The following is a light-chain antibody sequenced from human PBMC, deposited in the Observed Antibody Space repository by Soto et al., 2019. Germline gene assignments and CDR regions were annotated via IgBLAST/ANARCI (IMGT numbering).Light chain of an antibody. Sequence: QSALTQPPSASGSPGQSVTISCTGTNSDVGGYNYVSWYQQHPGKAPKLMIYDVTKRPSGVPDRFSGSKSGNTASLTVSGLQADDEADYFCSSYADNNNVVFGGGTKLTVL. CDR1: NSDVGGYNY. CDR2: DVT. J-gene: IGLJ3*02. V-gene: IGLV2-8*01. CDR3: SSYADNNNVV.